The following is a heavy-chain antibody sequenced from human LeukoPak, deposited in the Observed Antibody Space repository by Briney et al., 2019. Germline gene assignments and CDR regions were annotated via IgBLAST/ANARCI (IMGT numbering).Heavy chain of an antibody. D-gene: IGHD4-23*01. J-gene: IGHJ4*02. CDR1: GITFSSSW. CDR2: IKQDGSEK. V-gene: IGHV3-7*02. Sequence: GGSLRLSCAASGITFSSSWMSWVRLAPGRGLEWVANIKQDGSEKYYVDSVKGRFTISRDNAKNSLYLHMNSLRDEDTAVYYCARNYGGNSAGWGQGTLVTVSS. CDR3: ARNYGGNSAG.